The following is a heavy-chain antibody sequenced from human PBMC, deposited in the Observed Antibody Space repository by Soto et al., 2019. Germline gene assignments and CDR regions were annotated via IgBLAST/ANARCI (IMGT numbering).Heavy chain of an antibody. CDR1: GFTFSSYG. Sequence: QVQLVESGGGVVQPGRSLRLSCAASGFTFSSYGMHWVRQAPGKGLEWVAVIWYDGSNKYYADSVKGRFTISRDNSKNTLDLQMNSLRGEDTAVYYCARDGGGGGSSADYWGQGTLVTVSS. D-gene: IGHD6-6*01. CDR2: IWYDGSNK. V-gene: IGHV3-33*01. CDR3: ARDGGGGGSSADY. J-gene: IGHJ4*02.